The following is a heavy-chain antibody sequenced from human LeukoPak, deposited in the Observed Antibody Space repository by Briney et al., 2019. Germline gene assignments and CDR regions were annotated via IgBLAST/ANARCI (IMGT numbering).Heavy chain of an antibody. D-gene: IGHD3-22*01. V-gene: IGHV3-33*06. J-gene: IGHJ4*02. Sequence: GRSLRLSCAASGFTFSSYGMHWVRQAPGKGLEWVAVIWYDGSNKYYADSVKGRFTISRDNSKNTLYLQMNSLRAEDTAVYYCAKGGRAYYDSSGYFNYWGQGTLVTVSS. CDR1: GFTFSSYG. CDR2: IWYDGSNK. CDR3: AKGGRAYYDSSGYFNY.